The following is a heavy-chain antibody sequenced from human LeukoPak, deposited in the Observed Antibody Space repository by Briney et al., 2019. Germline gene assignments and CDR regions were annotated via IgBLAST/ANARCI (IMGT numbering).Heavy chain of an antibody. CDR3: ARDRHQLPCNWFDP. V-gene: IGHV4-59*01. CDR1: GGSISSYY. D-gene: IGHD2-2*01. CDR2: IYYSGST. J-gene: IGHJ5*02. Sequence: PSETLSLTCTVSGGSISSYYWSWIRQPPGKGLEWIGYIYYSGSTNYNPSLKSRVTISVDTSKNQFFLKLRSVTAADTAVYYCARDRHQLPCNWFDPWGQGTLVTVSS.